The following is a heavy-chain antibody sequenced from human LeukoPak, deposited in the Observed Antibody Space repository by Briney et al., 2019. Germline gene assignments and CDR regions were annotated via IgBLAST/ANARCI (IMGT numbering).Heavy chain of an antibody. CDR3: ARMSTPLRVTYHYMDV. Sequence: SVKVSCKASGGTFSSYAISWVRQAPGQGLEWMGGIIPIFGTANYAQKFQGRVTITADKSTSTAYMELSSLRSEDTAVYYCARMSTPLRVTYHYMDVWGKGTTVTVSS. J-gene: IGHJ6*03. D-gene: IGHD2-2*01. CDR1: GGTFSSYA. V-gene: IGHV1-69*06. CDR2: IIPIFGTA.